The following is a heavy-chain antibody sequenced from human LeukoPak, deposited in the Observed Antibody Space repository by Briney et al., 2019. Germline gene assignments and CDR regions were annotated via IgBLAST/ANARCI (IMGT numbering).Heavy chain of an antibody. CDR1: GFIFNDYE. V-gene: IGHV3-30*02. Sequence: GGSLRLSCVASGFIFNDYEMNWVRQAPGKGLEWVAFIRYDGNNKYYADSVKGRLTITRDNSKNTLYLQMNSLRAADTAVYYCAKGYRNHLLILLDSWGQGTLVTVSS. CDR3: AKGYRNHLLILLDS. CDR2: IRYDGNNK. D-gene: IGHD3-16*01. J-gene: IGHJ5*01.